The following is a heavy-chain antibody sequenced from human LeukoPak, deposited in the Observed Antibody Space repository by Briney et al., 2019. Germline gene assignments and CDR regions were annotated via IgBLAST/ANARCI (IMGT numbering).Heavy chain of an antibody. V-gene: IGHV3-53*01. Sequence: PGGSLRLSCAASGFSVSTNYMTWVRQALGKGLEWVSVIHSGGSAYSADSVKGRFTISRDNSKNTVYLQMNSLRAEDTAVYYCARGPYNSGWRYYFDSWGHGTLVTVSS. CDR2: IHSGGSA. D-gene: IGHD6-19*01. J-gene: IGHJ4*01. CDR3: ARGPYNSGWRYYFDS. CDR1: GFSVSTNY.